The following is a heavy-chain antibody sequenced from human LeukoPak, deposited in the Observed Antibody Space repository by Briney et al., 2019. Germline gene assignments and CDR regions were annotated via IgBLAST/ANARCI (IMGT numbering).Heavy chain of an antibody. CDR1: GFTFSKYS. D-gene: IGHD3-3*01. J-gene: IGHJ6*03. CDR3: ARDGYDFWSGSIYYYFYMDV. CDR2: ISSNGSSV. V-gene: IGHV3-48*01. Sequence: PGGSLRLSCAASGFTFSKYSMNWVRQAPGKGLEWVSYISSNGSSVQYADSVKGRFTFSRDNAKNSLYLQMISLRAEDTAVYYCARDGYDFWSGSIYYYFYMDVWGKGTTVTVSS.